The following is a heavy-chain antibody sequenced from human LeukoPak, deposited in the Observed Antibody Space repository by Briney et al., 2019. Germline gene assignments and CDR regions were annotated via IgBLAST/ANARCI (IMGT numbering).Heavy chain of an antibody. J-gene: IGHJ3*02. V-gene: IGHV3-21*01. CDR1: GFTFSSYS. CDR2: ISSSSSYI. Sequence: GGSLRLSCAASGFTFSSYSMNWIRQAPGKGLEWVSSISSSSSYIYYADSVKGRFTISRDNAKNSLYLQMNSLRAEDTAVYYCARDKWNSGWYDDAFDIWGQGTLGTVSS. D-gene: IGHD6-19*01. CDR3: ARDKWNSGWYDDAFDI.